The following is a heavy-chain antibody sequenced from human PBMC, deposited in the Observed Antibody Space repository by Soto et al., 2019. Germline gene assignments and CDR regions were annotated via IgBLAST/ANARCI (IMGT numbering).Heavy chain of an antibody. Sequence: QVQLQESGPGLVKPSETLSLTCAVSGDSISSPNWWSWYRQPPGKGLELVGEMFASGSCNYNPSLNGRVTMSLGTSKNHFSLRLTSLTAADTAIYYCAREGFDHRPDYWGQGIPVTVSS. CDR1: GDSISSPNW. CDR3: AREGFDHRPDY. V-gene: IGHV4-4*02. CDR2: MFASGSC. J-gene: IGHJ4*02.